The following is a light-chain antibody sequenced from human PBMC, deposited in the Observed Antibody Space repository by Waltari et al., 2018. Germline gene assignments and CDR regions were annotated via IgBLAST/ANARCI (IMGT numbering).Light chain of an antibody. J-gene: IGKJ4*01. CDR3: QQYYTTPLT. V-gene: IGKV4-1*01. Sequence: DIVMTQSPDSLAVSLGERATLDCPSSQSVLYSSTNKNYLAWYQQKPGQPPKLLIYWSSTRESGVPDRFSGSGSGTAFTLTISSLQAEDVAVYYCQQYYTTPLTFGGGTKVEIK. CDR1: QSVLYSSTNKNY. CDR2: WSS.